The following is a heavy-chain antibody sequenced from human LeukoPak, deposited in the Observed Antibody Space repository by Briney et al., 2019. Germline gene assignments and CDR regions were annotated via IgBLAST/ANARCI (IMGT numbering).Heavy chain of an antibody. V-gene: IGHV3-33*01. CDR3: AGKGIVVETDYYYYYMDV. D-gene: IGHD2-2*01. J-gene: IGHJ6*03. CDR1: GFTFSSYG. Sequence: GRSLRLSCAASGFTFSSYGMHWVRQAPGKGLEWVAVIWYDGSNKYYADSVKGRFTISRDNSKNTLYLQMNSLRAEDTAVYYCAGKGIVVETDYYYYYMDVWGKGTTVTVSS. CDR2: IWYDGSNK.